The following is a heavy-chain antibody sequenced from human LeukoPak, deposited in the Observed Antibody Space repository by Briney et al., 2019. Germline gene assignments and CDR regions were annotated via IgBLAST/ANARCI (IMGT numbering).Heavy chain of an antibody. CDR2: IYTSGST. V-gene: IGHV4-4*09. D-gene: IGHD3-3*01. J-gene: IGHJ5*02. Sequence: SETLSLTCTVSGGSISSYYWSWIRQSPGKGLEWIGYIYTSGSTKYNPSLKSRVTIPIDTSKNQFSLKLSSVTAADTAVYYCTRHRDTIFPFDPWGQGTLVTVSS. CDR1: GGSISSYY. CDR3: TRHRDTIFPFDP.